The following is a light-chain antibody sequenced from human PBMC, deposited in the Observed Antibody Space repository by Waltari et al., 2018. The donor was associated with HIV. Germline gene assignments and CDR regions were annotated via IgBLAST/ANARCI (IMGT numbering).Light chain of an antibody. CDR3: YSYTRSSTWV. CDR1: SSDIGRYNS. J-gene: IGLJ3*02. CDR2: EVS. V-gene: IGLV2-14*01. Sequence: QSALTQPVSVSGSPGQSITISCTGTSSDIGRYNSVSWYQQPPGKAPKLMIFEVSNRPSGVSDRFSGSKSGNTASLTISGLQAEDEADYYCYSYTRSSTWVFGGGTKLTVL.